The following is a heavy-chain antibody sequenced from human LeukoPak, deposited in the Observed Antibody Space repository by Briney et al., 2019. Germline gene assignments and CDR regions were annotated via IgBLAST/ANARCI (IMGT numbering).Heavy chain of an antibody. Sequence: GGSLRLSCAASGFTFDDYAMHWVRQAPGNGLEWVSGISWNSGSIGYADSVKGRFTISRDNAKNSLYLQMNSLRAEDTALYYCAKDFSHYYDSSGSGDDAFDIWGQGTMVTVSS. D-gene: IGHD3-22*01. CDR2: ISWNSGSI. CDR3: AKDFSHYYDSSGSGDDAFDI. V-gene: IGHV3-9*01. J-gene: IGHJ3*02. CDR1: GFTFDDYA.